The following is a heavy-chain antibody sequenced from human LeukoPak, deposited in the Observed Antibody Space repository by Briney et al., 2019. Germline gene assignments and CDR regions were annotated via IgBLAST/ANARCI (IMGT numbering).Heavy chain of an antibody. CDR3: AKDISGSYYPDAFDI. J-gene: IGHJ3*02. Sequence: GRSLRLSCAASGFTFSSYGMHWVRQAPGKGLEWVAVISYDGSNKYYADSVKGRFTISRDNSKNTLYLQMNSLRAEDTAVYYCAKDISGSYYPDAFDIWGQGTMVTVSS. CDR2: ISYDGSNK. CDR1: GFTFSSYG. D-gene: IGHD1-26*01. V-gene: IGHV3-30*18.